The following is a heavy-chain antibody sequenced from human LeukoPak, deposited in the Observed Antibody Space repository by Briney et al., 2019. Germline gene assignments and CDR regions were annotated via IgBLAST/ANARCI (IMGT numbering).Heavy chain of an antibody. CDR2: ISGSGVST. D-gene: IGHD3-16*01. J-gene: IGHJ6*02. V-gene: IGHV3-23*01. CDR1: GFTFSSYA. CDR3: AKGEYYDYVWDNYGMDV. Sequence: GGSLRLSCAASGFTFSSYAMSWVRQAPGKGLEAVSAISGSGVSTYYADSVKGRFTIYRDNSKNQLYLQMNSLRAEDTAVHYCAKGEYYDYVWDNYGMDVWGQGTTVTVSS.